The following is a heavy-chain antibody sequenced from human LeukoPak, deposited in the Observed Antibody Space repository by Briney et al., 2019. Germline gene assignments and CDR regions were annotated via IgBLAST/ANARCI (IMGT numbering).Heavy chain of an antibody. CDR3: ARDRSPLWFGELSRSWFDP. Sequence: QPGGSLRLPCAASGFTFSSYAMSWVRQAPGKGLEWVSAISGSGGSTYYADSVKGRFTISRDNSKNTLYLQMNSLRAEDTALYHCARDRSPLWFGELSRSWFDPWGQGTLVTVSS. CDR2: ISGSGGST. CDR1: GFTFSSYA. V-gene: IGHV3-23*01. J-gene: IGHJ5*02. D-gene: IGHD3-10*01.